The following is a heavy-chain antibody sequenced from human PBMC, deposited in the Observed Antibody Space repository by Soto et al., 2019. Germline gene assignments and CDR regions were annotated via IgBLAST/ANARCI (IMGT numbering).Heavy chain of an antibody. J-gene: IGHJ4*02. CDR3: STDEWE. CDR2: IKSKIHGGTT. V-gene: IGHV3-15*05. D-gene: IGHD1-26*01. CDR1: GFNFSNGW. Sequence: ELQLVESGGGSVKPGGSLRLSCAASGFNFSNGWMSWVRQAPGKGLEWVGRIKSKIHGGTTDYAAHVKGRFTISRDDSKNTLYLQMHSLQTEDTAIYYCSTDEWEWGQGTLVTVSS.